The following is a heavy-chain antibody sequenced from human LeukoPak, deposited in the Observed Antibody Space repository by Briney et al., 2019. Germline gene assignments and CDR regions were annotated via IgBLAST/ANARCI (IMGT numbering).Heavy chain of an antibody. V-gene: IGHV4-39*07. CDR3: AREGRDYYGEYYYHYMDV. J-gene: IGHJ6*03. CDR1: GGSISSSSYY. D-gene: IGHD3-22*01. Sequence: SETLSLTCTVSGGSISSSSYYWGWIRQPPGKGLEWIGSMYYGGSTYYNPSLKSRVTISVDTSKNQVSLKLSSVTAADTAVYYCAREGRDYYGEYYYHYMDVWGKGTTVTISS. CDR2: MYYGGST.